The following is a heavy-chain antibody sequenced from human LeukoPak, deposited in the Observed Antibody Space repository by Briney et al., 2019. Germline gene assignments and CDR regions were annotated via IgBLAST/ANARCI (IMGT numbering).Heavy chain of an antibody. J-gene: IGHJ4*02. Sequence: ASVKVACKASGYTFSNYGISWVRQAPGQGLEWMGWISGDDGNTNYAHKVQGRVTMTTDTSTSTAYMELRSLRSEDTAVYYCARTNYYDSSGYYIVSDYFHYWGQGTRVTVSS. CDR2: ISGDDGNT. CDR1: GYTFSNYG. CDR3: ARTNYYDSSGYYIVSDYFHY. V-gene: IGHV1-18*01. D-gene: IGHD3-22*01.